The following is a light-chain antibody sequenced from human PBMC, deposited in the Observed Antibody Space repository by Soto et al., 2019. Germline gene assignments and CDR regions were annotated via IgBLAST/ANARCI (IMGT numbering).Light chain of an antibody. V-gene: IGKV3-15*01. Sequence: EMAMTQSPATLSVSPGERAILSCRASQNVYNNLAWYQQKPGQAPRLLIFDASTRATGIPARFSGSGSGTQLTLTISSMRSADYAVYHCQQYNSWPPTFGPGTKVDI. CDR2: DAS. CDR3: QQYNSWPPT. J-gene: IGKJ3*01. CDR1: QNVYNN.